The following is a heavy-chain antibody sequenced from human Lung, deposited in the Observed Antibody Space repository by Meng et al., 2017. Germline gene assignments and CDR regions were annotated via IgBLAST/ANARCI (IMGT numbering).Heavy chain of an antibody. CDR2: ISSSSSYI. D-gene: IGHD3-10*01. CDR3: ARDPRVLLWFGESGWFDP. J-gene: IGHJ5*02. CDR1: GFTFSSYS. V-gene: IGHV3-21*01. Sequence: EVQLVESGGGLVKPGGALRLSCAAAGFTFSSYSMNWVRQAPGKGLEWVSSISSSSSYIYYADSVKGRLTISRDNAKNSLYLQMNSLRAEDTAVYYCARDPRVLLWFGESGWFDPWGQGTLVTVSS.